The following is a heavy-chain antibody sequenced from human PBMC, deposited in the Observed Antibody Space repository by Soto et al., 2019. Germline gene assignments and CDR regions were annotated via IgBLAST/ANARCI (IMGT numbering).Heavy chain of an antibody. CDR2: SSGSGDST. CDR3: PSSAASSSRPTHYYDCMEI. CDR1: GFTFSSYA. Sequence: GGSLRLSCAASGFTFSSYAMSWVRQAPGKGLEWVSASSGSGDSTYYGDTVTGLFPMSRDNATKTLYLRMYSLRAKETAVSYCPSSAASSSRPTHYYDCMEIWRQETTVTASS. V-gene: IGHV3-23*01. J-gene: IGHJ6*02. D-gene: IGHD6-13*01.